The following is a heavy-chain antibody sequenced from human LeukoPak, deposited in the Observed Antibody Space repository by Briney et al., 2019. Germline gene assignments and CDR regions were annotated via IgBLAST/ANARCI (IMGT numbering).Heavy chain of an antibody. CDR2: IIPIFGTA. Sequence: SVKVSCKASGGTFSSYAISWVRQAPGQGLEWTGGIIPIFGTANYAQKFQGRVTITADQSTSTAYMELSSLRSEDTAVYYCASRMGVDSSSWYGAFDIWGQGTMVTVSS. CDR1: GGTFSSYA. J-gene: IGHJ3*02. D-gene: IGHD6-13*01. V-gene: IGHV1-69*13. CDR3: ASRMGVDSSSWYGAFDI.